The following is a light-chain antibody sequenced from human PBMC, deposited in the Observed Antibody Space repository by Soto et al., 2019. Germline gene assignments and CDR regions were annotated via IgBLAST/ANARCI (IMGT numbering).Light chain of an antibody. CDR2: GAS. J-gene: IGKJ4*01. CDR1: QSVSTSS. Sequence: EIVLTQSPGTLSLSPGERATISCRASQSVSTSSSAWYQQKPAQAPRLLFYGASKRASGTPDRLSGGGSGTDFILPISSREQAEFAVYYCQQFSSTPLLTFGGGTKVEIK. CDR3: QQFSSTPLLT. V-gene: IGKV3-20*01.